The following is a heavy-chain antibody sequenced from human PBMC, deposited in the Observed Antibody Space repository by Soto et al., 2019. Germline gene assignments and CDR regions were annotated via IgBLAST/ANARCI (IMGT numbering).Heavy chain of an antibody. CDR1: GGSISSSSYY. J-gene: IGHJ4*02. CDR2: IYYSWST. Sequence: QLQLQESGPGLVKPSETLSLTCTVSGGSISSSSYYWGWIRQPPGKGLEWIGSIYYSWSTYYNPSLKSRVTICIDTSNNRFPLNLCAVTAADTAVYYCAGHTVPDQWLQFYFDYWGQGTLVTVSS. V-gene: IGHV4-39*01. D-gene: IGHD6-19*01. CDR3: AGHTVPDQWLQFYFDY.